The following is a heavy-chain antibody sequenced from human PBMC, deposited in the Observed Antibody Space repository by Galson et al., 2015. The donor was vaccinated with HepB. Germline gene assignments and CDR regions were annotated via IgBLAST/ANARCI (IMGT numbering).Heavy chain of an antibody. J-gene: IGHJ4*02. CDR1: GFTFSSYA. Sequence: SLRLSCAASGFTFSSYAMHWVRQAPGKGLEWVAVISYDGSNKYYADSVKGRFTISRDNSKNTLYLQMNSLRAEDTAVYYCARSPPFETGALYFDYWGQGTLVTVSS. D-gene: IGHD7-27*01. CDR2: ISYDGSNK. CDR3: ARSPPFETGALYFDY. V-gene: IGHV3-30-3*01.